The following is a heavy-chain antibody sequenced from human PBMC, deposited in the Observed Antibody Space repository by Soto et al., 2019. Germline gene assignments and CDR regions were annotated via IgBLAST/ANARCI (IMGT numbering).Heavy chain of an antibody. J-gene: IGHJ3*02. CDR2: ISAYNGNT. CDR3: ASQDMYPDAFDI. Sequence: GASVKVSCKASGYTFTSYGISWVRQAPGQGLEWMAWISAYNGNTNYAQKLQGRVTMTTDTSTSTAYMELRSLRSDDTAVYYCASQDMYPDAFDIWGQGTMVTVSS. V-gene: IGHV1-18*01. CDR1: GYTFTSYG. D-gene: IGHD2-15*01.